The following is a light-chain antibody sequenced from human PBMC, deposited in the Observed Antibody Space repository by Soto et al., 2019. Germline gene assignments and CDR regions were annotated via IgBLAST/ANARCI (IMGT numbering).Light chain of an antibody. J-gene: IGLJ2*01. CDR3: SSYTSISTRVV. CDR1: SSDVGGYNY. Sequence: QSVLTQPASVSGAPGQSVTISCTGTSSDVGGYNYVSWYQQHPGKAPKLMIYDVSNRPSGVSNRFSGSKSGNTASLIISGLQAEDEADYYCSSYTSISTRVVFGGGTKVTVL. V-gene: IGLV2-14*01. CDR2: DVS.